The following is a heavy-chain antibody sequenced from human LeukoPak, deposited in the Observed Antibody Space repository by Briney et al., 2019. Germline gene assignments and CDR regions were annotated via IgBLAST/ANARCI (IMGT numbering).Heavy chain of an antibody. CDR1: GDSMSGYY. CDR2: INNVGTT. CDR3: ASNYYGSGSLDY. J-gene: IGHJ4*02. Sequence: PSETLSLTCTVSGDSMSGYYWNWIKQAPGKGLEWIGYINNVGTTNYNPSLKSRVTISLDKSKNQFSLKLTSVTAADAAVYYCASNYYGSGSLDYWGQGNLVTVSS. V-gene: IGHV4-59*08. D-gene: IGHD3-10*01.